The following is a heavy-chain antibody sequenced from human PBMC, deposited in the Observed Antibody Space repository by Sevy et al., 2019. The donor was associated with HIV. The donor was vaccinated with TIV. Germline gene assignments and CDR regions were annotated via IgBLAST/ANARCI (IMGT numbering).Heavy chain of an antibody. Sequence: GGSLRLSCAASGFTFSSYSMNWVRQAPGKGLEWVSSISSSSGYIYYADSVKGRFTISRDNAKNSLYLQMNSLRAEDTAVYYCARGGSHCISTSCLWSFDYWGQGTLVTVSS. V-gene: IGHV3-21*01. J-gene: IGHJ4*02. CDR2: ISSSSGYI. CDR1: GFTFSSYS. D-gene: IGHD2-2*01. CDR3: ARGGSHCISTSCLWSFDY.